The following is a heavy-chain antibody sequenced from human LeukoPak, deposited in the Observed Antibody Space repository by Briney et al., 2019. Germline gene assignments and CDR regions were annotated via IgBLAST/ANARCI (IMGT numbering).Heavy chain of an antibody. CDR1: GGSFSGYY. Sequence: SSETLSLTCAVYGGSFSGYYWSWIRQPPGKGLEWIGRIYTSGSTNYNPSLKSRVTMSVDTSKNQFSLKLSSVTAADTAVYYCARVGCSSTSCYSGGWFDPWGQGTLVTVSS. D-gene: IGHD2-2*02. V-gene: IGHV4-59*10. CDR3: ARVGCSSTSCYSGGWFDP. CDR2: IYTSGST. J-gene: IGHJ5*02.